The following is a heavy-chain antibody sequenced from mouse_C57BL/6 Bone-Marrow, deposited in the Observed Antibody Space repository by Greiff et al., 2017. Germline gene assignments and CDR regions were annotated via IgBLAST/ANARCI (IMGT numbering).Heavy chain of an antibody. Sequence: VQRVESGAELVRPGASVKLSCKASGYTFTDYYINWVKQRPGQGLEWIARIYPGSGNTYYNEKFKGKATLTAEKSSSTAYMQLSSLTSEDSAVYFCARWTTVVAPTTGFDYWGQGTTLTVSS. CDR2: IYPGSGNT. CDR1: GYTFTDYY. D-gene: IGHD1-1*01. CDR3: ARWTTVVAPTTGFDY. V-gene: IGHV1-76*01. J-gene: IGHJ2*01.